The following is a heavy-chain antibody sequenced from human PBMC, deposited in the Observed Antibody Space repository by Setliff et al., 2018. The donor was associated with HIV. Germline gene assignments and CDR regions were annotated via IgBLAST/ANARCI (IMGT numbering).Heavy chain of an antibody. J-gene: IGHJ5*02. D-gene: IGHD3-10*01. V-gene: IGHV4-4*07. Sequence: PSETLSLTCTVSGGSFNNYHWSWTRQPAGKGLEWIGRIYDSGATNYKPSLKSRVTMSIDKSNNQFSLYLTSVTAADTAIYYCARDRHYYGSGSYGPWGQGILVTVSS. CDR1: GGSFNNYH. CDR3: ARDRHYYGSGSYGP. CDR2: IYDSGAT.